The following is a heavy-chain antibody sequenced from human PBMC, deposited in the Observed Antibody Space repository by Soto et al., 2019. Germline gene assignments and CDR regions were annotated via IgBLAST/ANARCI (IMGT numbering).Heavy chain of an antibody. CDR3: ARGLAAAGTGFDP. Sequence: SETLSLTCAVSGGSISSSNWWSWVRQPPGKGLEWIGEIYHSGSTNYNPSLKSRVTISVDKSKNQFSLKLSSVTAADTAVYYCARGLAAAGTGFDPWGQGTLVTVSS. J-gene: IGHJ5*02. V-gene: IGHV4-4*02. CDR1: GGSISSSNW. CDR2: IYHSGST. D-gene: IGHD6-13*01.